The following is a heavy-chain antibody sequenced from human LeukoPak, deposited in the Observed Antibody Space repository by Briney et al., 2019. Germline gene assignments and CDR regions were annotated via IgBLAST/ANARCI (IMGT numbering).Heavy chain of an antibody. V-gene: IGHV3-9*01. CDR2: ISWNSGSI. Sequence: PGRSLRLSCAASGFTFDDYAMHWVRQAPGKGLEWVSGISWNSGSIGYADSVRGRFTISRDNAKSSLYLQMNSLRAEDTALYYCAKAGSGSYYNRGIDYWGQGTLVTVSS. CDR3: AKAGSGSYYNRGIDY. D-gene: IGHD3-10*01. J-gene: IGHJ4*02. CDR1: GFTFDDYA.